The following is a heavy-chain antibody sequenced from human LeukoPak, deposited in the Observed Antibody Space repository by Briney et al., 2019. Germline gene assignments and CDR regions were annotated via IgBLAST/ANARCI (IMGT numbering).Heavy chain of an antibody. Sequence: SETLSLTCTVSGGSISTYYWSWIRQPPGKGLEWIGYISYSGSTNYNPSLKSRVTISVDTSKNQFSLKVSSVTAADTAVYYCARYVWGSYPTFEDYWGQGTLVTVSS. CDR2: ISYSGST. J-gene: IGHJ4*02. D-gene: IGHD3-16*02. V-gene: IGHV4-59*01. CDR1: GGSISTYY. CDR3: ARYVWGSYPTFEDY.